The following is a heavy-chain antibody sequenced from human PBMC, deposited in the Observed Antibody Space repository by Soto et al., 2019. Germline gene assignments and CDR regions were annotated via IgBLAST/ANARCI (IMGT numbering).Heavy chain of an antibody. CDR2: ISGSGSTI. V-gene: IGHV3-11*01. Sequence: GGSLRLSCAASGFTFSDYYMSWIRQAPGKGLEWVSYISGSGSTIYYANSVKGRFTISRDNSKNSLYLQMNSLRAEDTAVYYCARVTRITVFGTANCFDPWGQGTLVTVSS. J-gene: IGHJ5*02. CDR1: GFTFSDYY. D-gene: IGHD3-3*01. CDR3: ARVTRITVFGTANCFDP.